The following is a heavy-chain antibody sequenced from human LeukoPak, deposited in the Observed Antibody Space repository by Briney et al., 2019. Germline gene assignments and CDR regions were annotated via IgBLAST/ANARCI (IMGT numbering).Heavy chain of an antibody. Sequence: ASVKVSCKASGYTFSNHGISWVRQAPGQGPEWMGWINTKSGGTKYAQKFQGRVTMTRDTSINTAHMELSSLTFDDTAVYYCARSQESCSGGTCPGDYWGQGTLVTVSS. D-gene: IGHD2-15*01. V-gene: IGHV1-2*02. CDR3: ARSQESCSGGTCPGDY. CDR1: GYTFSNHG. J-gene: IGHJ4*02. CDR2: INTKSGGT.